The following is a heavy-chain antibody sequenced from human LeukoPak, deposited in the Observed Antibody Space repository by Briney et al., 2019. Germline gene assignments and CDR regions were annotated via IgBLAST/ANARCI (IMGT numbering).Heavy chain of an antibody. Sequence: ASVKVSCKASGYTFTSYGISWVRQAPGQGLEWMGWISAYNGNTNYAQKLQGRVTMTTGTSTRTAYMELRSLRSDDTAVYYCARDWPTTSSTSCLWCYYYYMDVWGKGTTVTVSS. CDR3: ARDWPTTSSTSCLWCYYYYMDV. CDR1: GYTFTSYG. J-gene: IGHJ6*03. D-gene: IGHD2-2*01. CDR2: ISAYNGNT. V-gene: IGHV1-18*01.